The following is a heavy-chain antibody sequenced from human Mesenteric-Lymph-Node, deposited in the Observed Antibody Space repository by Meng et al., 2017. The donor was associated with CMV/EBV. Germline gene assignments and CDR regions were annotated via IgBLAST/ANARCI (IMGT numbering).Heavy chain of an antibody. CDR1: GFTFSNYG. D-gene: IGHD1-26*01. J-gene: IGHJ6*02. CDR2: VRFDGSYK. Sequence: GESLKISCAAPGFTFSNYGMHWVRQAPGKGLEWVTFVRFDGSYKYYADSVKGRFTISRDNSKNTLYVQMNSLRAEDTAVYYCAKGRSGTYPIYGMDVWGQGTTVTVSS. V-gene: IGHV3-30*02. CDR3: AKGRSGTYPIYGMDV.